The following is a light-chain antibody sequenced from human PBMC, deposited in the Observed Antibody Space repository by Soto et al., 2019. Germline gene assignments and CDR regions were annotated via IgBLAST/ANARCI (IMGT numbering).Light chain of an antibody. Sequence: QSALTQPASVSGSPGQSITISCSGTSSDVGSYDHVAWYQQFPGKTPKLMIYEVSNRPSGVSSRFSGSKSGNTASLTISGLQAEDEADHYCISYTGSSTYYVFGSGTKLTV. CDR3: ISYTGSSTYYV. J-gene: IGLJ1*01. CDR1: SSDVGSYDH. V-gene: IGLV2-14*01. CDR2: EVS.